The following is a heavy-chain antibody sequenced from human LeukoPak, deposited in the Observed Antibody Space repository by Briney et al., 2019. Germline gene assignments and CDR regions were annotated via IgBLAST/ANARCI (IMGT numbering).Heavy chain of an antibody. D-gene: IGHD5-12*01. CDR1: GFTFSDYY. J-gene: IGHJ6*03. Sequence: PGGSLRLSWAASGFTFSDYYMNWIRQAPGKGLEWVSYISSGSTISYADSVKGRFTISRDNAKNSLYLQMNSLRDEDTAAYYCARGISGYGFGYYYYYMDVWGKGTTVTVSS. V-gene: IGHV3-11*01. CDR3: ARGISGYGFGYYYYYMDV. CDR2: ISSGSTI.